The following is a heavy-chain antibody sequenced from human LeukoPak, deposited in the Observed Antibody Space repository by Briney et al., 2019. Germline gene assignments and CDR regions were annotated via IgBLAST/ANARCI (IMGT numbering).Heavy chain of an antibody. CDR2: INPSGGST. V-gene: IGHV1-46*01. CDR3: ARDPTTVTTPPARYFDY. J-gene: IGHJ4*02. Sequence: GASVKVSCKASGYTFTSYYMHWVRQAPGQGLEWMGIINPSGGSTSYAQKFQGRVTMTRDMSTSTVYMELSSLRSEDTAVYYCARDPTTVTTPPARYFDYWGQGTLVTVSS. D-gene: IGHD4-17*01. CDR1: GYTFTSYY.